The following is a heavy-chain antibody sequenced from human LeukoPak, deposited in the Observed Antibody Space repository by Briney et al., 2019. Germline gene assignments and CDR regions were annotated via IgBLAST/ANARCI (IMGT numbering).Heavy chain of an antibody. Sequence: ASVKVSCKASGYTFTGYYMHWVRQAPGQGLEWMGRINPNSGGTNYAQKFQGRVTMTRDTSISTAYMELSRLRSDDTAVCYCARDPRRGQQYPTWPFDYWGQGTLVTVSS. CDR1: GYTFTGYY. D-gene: IGHD6-13*01. CDR2: INPNSGGT. V-gene: IGHV1-2*06. J-gene: IGHJ4*02. CDR3: ARDPRRGQQYPTWPFDY.